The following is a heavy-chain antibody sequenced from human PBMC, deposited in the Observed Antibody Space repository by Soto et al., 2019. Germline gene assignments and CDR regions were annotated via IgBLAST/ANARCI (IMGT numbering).Heavy chain of an antibody. CDR1: GFSFRNYA. Sequence: EVQLLESGGGLVQPGGSLRLSCAASGFSFRNYAMTWVRQAPGKGLEWVSGLSGSGTMRYYADSVRGRFIISRDNAKNTLFLQMDNLRVEDSAVYYWAKEAEENENVPIPGDNWGQGTPVTVSS. CDR3: AKEAEENENVPIPGDN. V-gene: IGHV3-23*01. CDR2: LSGSGTMR. D-gene: IGHD1-1*01. J-gene: IGHJ4*02.